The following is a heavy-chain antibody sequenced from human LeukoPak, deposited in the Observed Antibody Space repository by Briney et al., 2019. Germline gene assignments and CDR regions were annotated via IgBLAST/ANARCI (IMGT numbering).Heavy chain of an antibody. CDR1: GGSISSYY. V-gene: IGHV4-59*01. D-gene: IGHD2-15*01. CDR3: ARDRILYYYGMDV. CDR2: IYYSEST. Sequence: SETLSLTCTVSGGSISSYYWSWIRQPLGKGLEWIGYIYYSESTNYNPSLKSRVTISVDTSKNQFSLKLSSVTAADTAVYYCARDRILYYYGMDVWGQGTTVTVSS. J-gene: IGHJ6*02.